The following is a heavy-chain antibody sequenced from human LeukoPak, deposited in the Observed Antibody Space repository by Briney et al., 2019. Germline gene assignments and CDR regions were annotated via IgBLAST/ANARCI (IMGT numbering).Heavy chain of an antibody. CDR3: ARVEDHDAFDI. J-gene: IGHJ3*02. CDR2: ISSSGSTI. Sequence: LSLTCAVYGGAFSDYYWSWIRQAPGKGLEWVSYISSSGSTIYYADSVKGRFTISRDNAKNSLYLQMNSLRAEDTAVYYCARVEDHDAFDIWGQGTMVTVSS. CDR1: GGAFSDYY. V-gene: IGHV3-11*01. D-gene: IGHD2-15*01.